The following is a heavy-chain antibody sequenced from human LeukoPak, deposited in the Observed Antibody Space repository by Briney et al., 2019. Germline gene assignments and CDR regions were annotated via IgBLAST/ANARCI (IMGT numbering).Heavy chain of an antibody. CDR1: GYSFTNYW. J-gene: IGHJ4*02. CDR3: TRSPDIDILTGYSRYYFDY. Sequence: GASLQISCKGSGYSFTNYWIGWVRQMPGKGLEWMGIIYPGDSDTKYSPSFQGQVTISADKSISTAYLQWSRLKASDTAMYYCTRSPDIDILTGYSRYYFDYWGQGTLVTVSS. V-gene: IGHV5-51*01. D-gene: IGHD3-9*01. CDR2: IYPGDSDT.